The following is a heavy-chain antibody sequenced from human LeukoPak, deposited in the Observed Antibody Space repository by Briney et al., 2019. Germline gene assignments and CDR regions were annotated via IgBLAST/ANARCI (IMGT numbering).Heavy chain of an antibody. J-gene: IGHJ4*02. CDR2: ISNTGGSTI. D-gene: IGHD2-2*01. CDR3: ARRYCSSTSCLLDY. Sequence: GGSLRLSCAASGFTFSSYEMNWVRQAPGKGLEWVSHISNTGGSTIYDADSVNGRFTISRDNAKNSLYLQMNSLRAEDTAVYYCARRYCSSTSCLLDYWGQGTLVTVSS. CDR1: GFTFSSYE. V-gene: IGHV3-48*03.